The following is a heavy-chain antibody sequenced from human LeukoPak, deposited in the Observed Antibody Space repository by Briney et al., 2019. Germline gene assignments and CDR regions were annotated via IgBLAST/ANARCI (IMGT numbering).Heavy chain of an antibody. Sequence: PSETLSLTCTVSGGSISSSKYYWGWIRQPPGKGLEWIGTIFNSGSAHYNPSLKSRVTISVDTSKNQFSLNLSSVTAADTAMYYCARHFGDYDILTGLMALYFDYWGQGTLVTVSS. CDR1: GGSISSSKYY. J-gene: IGHJ4*02. D-gene: IGHD3-9*01. CDR3: ARHFGDYDILTGLMALYFDY. CDR2: IFNSGSA. V-gene: IGHV4-39*01.